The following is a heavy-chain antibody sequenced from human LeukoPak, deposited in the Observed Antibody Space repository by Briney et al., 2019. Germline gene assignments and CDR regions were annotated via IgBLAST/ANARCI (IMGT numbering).Heavy chain of an antibody. CDR3: ARPRGYSSSWRDTFDI. CDR1: GVTLENYW. CDR2: INPDGSST. Sequence: GGSLRLSCAASGVTLENYWMHWVRQAPGKGLVWVSHINPDGSSTSYADSVKGRFTISRDNAKNTLYLQMNSLRAEDTAVYYCARPRGYSSSWRDTFDIWGQGTMVTVSS. V-gene: IGHV3-74*01. J-gene: IGHJ3*02. D-gene: IGHD6-13*01.